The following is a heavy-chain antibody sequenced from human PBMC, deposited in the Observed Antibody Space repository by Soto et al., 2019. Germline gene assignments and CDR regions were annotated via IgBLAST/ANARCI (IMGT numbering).Heavy chain of an antibody. J-gene: IGHJ4*02. CDR2: IKYSGHT. D-gene: IGHD2-2*01. CDR3: ARVDIAVVPSTTFDY. V-gene: IGHV4-39*01. Sequence: QLQLQESGPGLVKPSETLSLTCTVSGGSISSISYYWGWIRQPPGKGLEWIGSIKYSGHTFYNPSLKGRVTMSVDTSKNQFSLSLSSVTAAETAGYYCARVDIAVVPSTTFDYWGQGTLVTVSS. CDR1: GGSISSISYY.